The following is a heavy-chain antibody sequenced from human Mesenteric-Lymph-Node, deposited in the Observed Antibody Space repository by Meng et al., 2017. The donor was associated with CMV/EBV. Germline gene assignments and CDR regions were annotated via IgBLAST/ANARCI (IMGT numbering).Heavy chain of an antibody. V-gene: IGHV1-69*05. CDR1: GGTFSGYA. Sequence: SVKVSCKASGGTFSGYAISWVRQAPGQGLQWMGGIIPIFGTATYAQNFQGRVTITTDESTSTAYMELTSLRSEDTAVYYCATGVGYKPPTYYYYGMDVWGQGTTVTVSS. CDR3: ATGVGYKPPTYYYYGMDV. D-gene: IGHD5-18*01. CDR2: IIPIFGTA. J-gene: IGHJ6*02.